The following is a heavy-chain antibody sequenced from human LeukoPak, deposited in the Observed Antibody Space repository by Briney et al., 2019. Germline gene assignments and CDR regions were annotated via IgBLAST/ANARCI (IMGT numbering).Heavy chain of an antibody. V-gene: IGHV3-30*04. Sequence: GGSLRLSCAASGFTFSHYAMHWVRQAPGKGLEWVAVISYDGSNKYYADSVKGRFTISRDNSKNTLYLQMNSLRAEDTAVYYCAKGADTMIVVVAHPLDYWGQGTLVTVSS. D-gene: IGHD3-22*01. CDR1: GFTFSHYA. CDR2: ISYDGSNK. CDR3: AKGADTMIVVVAHPLDY. J-gene: IGHJ4*02.